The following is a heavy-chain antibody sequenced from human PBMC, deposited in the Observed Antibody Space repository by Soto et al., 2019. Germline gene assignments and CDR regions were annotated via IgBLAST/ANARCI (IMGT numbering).Heavy chain of an antibody. CDR3: ARGLAWARLNWFDP. CDR2: INAGNGNT. D-gene: IGHD6-6*01. Sequence: GASVKVSFKASGYTFTSYAMHWVRQAPGQRLEWMGWINAGNGNTKYSQKFQGRVTITRDTSASTAYMELSSLRSEDTAVYYCARGLAWARLNWFDPWGQGTLVTVSS. J-gene: IGHJ5*02. CDR1: GYTFTSYA. V-gene: IGHV1-3*01.